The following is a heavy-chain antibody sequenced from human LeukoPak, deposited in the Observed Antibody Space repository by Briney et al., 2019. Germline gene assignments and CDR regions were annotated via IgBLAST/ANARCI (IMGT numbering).Heavy chain of an antibody. CDR1: GLTFSSSW. D-gene: IGHD5-18*01. V-gene: IGHV3-7*01. CDR3: ARDLAYSRLDY. Sequence: PGVSLRLSCAVSGLTFSSSWMDWVRQAPGKGLEWVASINPDGNKKYSADSVKGRFTISRDNAENSLYLQMNSLRVEDTAFYYCARDLAYSRLDYWGQGMLVNVSS. CDR2: INPDGNKK. J-gene: IGHJ4*02.